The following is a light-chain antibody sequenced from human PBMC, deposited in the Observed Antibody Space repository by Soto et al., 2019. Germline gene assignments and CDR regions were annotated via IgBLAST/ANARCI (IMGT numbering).Light chain of an antibody. Sequence: EVVLTQSPGTLSLSPGERATLSRRASRSVRSMYLAWYQQKPGQAPRLLIYDASSRATDIPDRFSGSGSGTDFTLTISRLEPEDFAIYYCQYYSKPLWTFGQGTKVDI. CDR1: RSVRSMY. J-gene: IGKJ1*01. V-gene: IGKV3-20*01. CDR2: DAS. CDR3: QYYSKPLWT.